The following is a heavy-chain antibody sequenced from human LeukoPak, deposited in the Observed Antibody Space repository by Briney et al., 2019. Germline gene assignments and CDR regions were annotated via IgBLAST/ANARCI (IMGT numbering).Heavy chain of an antibody. CDR3: AREILGGFNPGAY. CDR1: LDSTTSNF. D-gene: IGHD1-14*01. V-gene: IGHV4-4*02. CDR2: IHRSGSP. Sequence: SETLSLTCTVSLDSTTSNFWSWVRQPPGKGLEWIGEIHRSGSPNYSPSLPSRVTISIDRSRNQIALELSSVTAADTAVYYCAREILGGFNPGAYWGQGTLVTVSS. J-gene: IGHJ4*02.